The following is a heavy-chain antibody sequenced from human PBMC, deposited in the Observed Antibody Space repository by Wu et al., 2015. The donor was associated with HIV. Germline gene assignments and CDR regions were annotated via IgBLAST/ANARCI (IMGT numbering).Heavy chain of an antibody. Sequence: QVQLVQSGAEVKKPGSSVKVSCKASGGTFSSYAISWVRQAPGQGLEWMGGIIPIFGTANYAQKFQGRVTITTDESTSTAYMELSSLRSEDTAVYYCAREGELRYFDWFAGMDVWGQGTTVTVSS. CDR3: AREGELRYFDWFAGMDV. D-gene: IGHD3-9*01. CDR1: GGTFSSYA. J-gene: IGHJ6*02. V-gene: IGHV1-69*05. CDR2: IIPIFGTA.